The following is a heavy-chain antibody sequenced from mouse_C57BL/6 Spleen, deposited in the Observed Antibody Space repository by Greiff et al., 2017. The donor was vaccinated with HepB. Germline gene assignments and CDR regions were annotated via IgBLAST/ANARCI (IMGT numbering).Heavy chain of an antibody. CDR3: ARRYGNHWYFDV. J-gene: IGHJ1*03. Sequence: EVMLVESGGGLVKPGGSLKLSCAASGFTFSSYTMSWVRQTPEKGLEWVATISGGGGNTYYPDTVKGRFTISRDNAKNTLYLQMSSLRSEDTALYYCARRYGNHWYFDVWGTGTTVTVSS. CDR2: ISGGGGNT. D-gene: IGHD2-1*01. V-gene: IGHV5-9*01. CDR1: GFTFSSYT.